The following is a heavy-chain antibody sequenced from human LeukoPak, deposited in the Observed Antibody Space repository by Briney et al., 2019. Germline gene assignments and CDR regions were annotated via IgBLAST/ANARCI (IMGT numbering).Heavy chain of an antibody. V-gene: IGHV1-24*01. CDR1: GYTLTQLS. CDR2: FDPEDGET. D-gene: IGHD1-26*01. Sequence: AAVKVSCKVSGYTLTQLSMHWVRQAPGKGLEWMGGFDPEDGETIYAQKFQGRVTMTEDTSTDTAYMELSRLRSDDTAVYYCATDSGTYFLFWGQGTLVTVSS. J-gene: IGHJ4*02. CDR3: ATDSGTYFLF.